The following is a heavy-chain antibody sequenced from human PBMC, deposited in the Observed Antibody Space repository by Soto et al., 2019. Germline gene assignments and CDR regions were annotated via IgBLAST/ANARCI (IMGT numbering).Heavy chain of an antibody. CDR2: IYYSGST. CDR1: GGSISSSSYY. J-gene: IGHJ4*02. CDR3: ARHPPFLVQQYSPTYFDY. Sequence: KTSETLSLTCTVSGGSISSSSYYWGWIRQPPGKGLEWIGSIYYSGSTYYNPSLKSRVTISVDTSKNQFSLKLSSVTAADTAVYYCARHPPFLVQQYSPTYFDYWGQRTLVTVSS. D-gene: IGHD6-19*01. V-gene: IGHV4-39*01.